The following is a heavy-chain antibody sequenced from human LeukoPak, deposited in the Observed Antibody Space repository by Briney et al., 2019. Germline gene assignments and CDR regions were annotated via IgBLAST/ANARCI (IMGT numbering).Heavy chain of an antibody. Sequence: ASVKVSCKASGYTFTGYYMHRVRQAPGQGLEWMGWINPNSGGTNYAQKFQGRVTMTRDTSISTAYMELRSLRSDDTAVYYCASGDYYDSSGYLGWGQGTLVTVSS. D-gene: IGHD3-22*01. V-gene: IGHV1-2*02. CDR3: ASGDYYDSSGYLG. CDR2: INPNSGGT. CDR1: GYTFTGYY. J-gene: IGHJ4*02.